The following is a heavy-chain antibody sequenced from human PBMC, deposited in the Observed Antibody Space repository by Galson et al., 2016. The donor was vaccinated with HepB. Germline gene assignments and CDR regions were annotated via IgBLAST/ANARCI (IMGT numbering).Heavy chain of an antibody. CDR3: ARCPDIVVVPAVLSNAFDI. Sequence: SLRLSCAASGFSFSTYAMHWVHQAPGKGLEWVAVISYDGSNKDYADPVKGRFTISRDSSKNALYLQMNSRRAEDTAMYYCARCPDIVVVPAVLSNAFDIGGKGTRVTDSS. CDR1: GFSFSTYA. D-gene: IGHD2-2*01. J-gene: IGHJ3*02. CDR2: ISYDGSNK. V-gene: IGHV3-30-3*01.